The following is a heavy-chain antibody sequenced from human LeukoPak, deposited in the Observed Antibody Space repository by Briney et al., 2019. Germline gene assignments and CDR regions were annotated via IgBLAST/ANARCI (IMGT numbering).Heavy chain of an antibody. D-gene: IGHD1-26*01. J-gene: IGHJ6*02. V-gene: IGHV3-7*01. Sequence: GGPLRLSCAASGFTFRSYWMSWVRQAPGKGLEWVANIKQDGSEENYVDSVKGRFTISRGNAKNSLYLQMNSLRAEDTAVYYCASGATLISVWGQGTTVTVSS. CDR2: IKQDGSEE. CDR1: GFTFRSYW. CDR3: ASGATLISV.